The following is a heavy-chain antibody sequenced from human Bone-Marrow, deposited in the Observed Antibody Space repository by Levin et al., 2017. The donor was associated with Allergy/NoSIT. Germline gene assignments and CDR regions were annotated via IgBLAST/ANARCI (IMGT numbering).Heavy chain of an antibody. D-gene: IGHD3-10*01. Sequence: GESLKISCKASGYTFTSYYMHWVRQAPGQGLEWMGIINPSGGSTSYAQKFQGRVTMTRDTSTSTVYMELSSLRSEDTAVYYCARVWKGVVRESNWFDPWGQGTPVTVSS. CDR3: ARVWKGVVRESNWFDP. CDR1: GYTFTSYY. CDR2: INPSGGST. V-gene: IGHV1-46*01. J-gene: IGHJ5*02.